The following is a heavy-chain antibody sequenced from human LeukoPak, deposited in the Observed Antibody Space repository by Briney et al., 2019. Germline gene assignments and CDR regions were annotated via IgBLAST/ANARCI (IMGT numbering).Heavy chain of an antibody. CDR2: ISAYNGNT. V-gene: IGHV1-18*01. J-gene: IGHJ2*01. CDR3: ARITMVRGVIFDWYFDL. Sequence: ASVKVSCKASGYTFTSYGILWVRQAPGQGLEWMGWISAYNGNTNYAQKLQGRVTMTTDTSTSIAHMELRSLRSDDTAVYYCARITMVRGVIFDWYFDLWGRGTLVTVSS. D-gene: IGHD3-10*01. CDR1: GYTFTSYG.